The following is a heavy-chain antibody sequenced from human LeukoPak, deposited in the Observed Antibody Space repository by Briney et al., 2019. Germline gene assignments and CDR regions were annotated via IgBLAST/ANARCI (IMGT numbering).Heavy chain of an antibody. D-gene: IGHD1-20*01. V-gene: IGHV3-9*01. CDR2: ISWNSGSI. CDR1: GFTFDDYA. Sequence: GGSLRLSCAASGFTFDDYAMHWVRQAPGKGLEWVSGISWNSGSIGYADSVKGRFTISRDNAKNTLDLQLNSLRAEDTAVYYCARGMPLTIAGPPMDVWGRGTTVTISS. J-gene: IGHJ6*04. CDR3: ARGMPLTIAGPPMDV.